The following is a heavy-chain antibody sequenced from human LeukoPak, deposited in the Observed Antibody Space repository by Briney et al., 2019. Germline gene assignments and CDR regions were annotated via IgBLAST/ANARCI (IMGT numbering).Heavy chain of an antibody. Sequence: SETLPLTCTVSGGSISSNSYYWGWIRQPPGKGLEWIGSIYYSGSTYYNPSLKSRVTISVDTSKNQFSLKLSSVTAADTAVYYCAKTRYYYNSRSYGAPYYFDYWGQGTLVTVSS. CDR1: GGSISSNSYY. CDR3: AKTRYYYNSRSYGAPYYFDY. V-gene: IGHV4-39*01. J-gene: IGHJ4*02. D-gene: IGHD3-10*01. CDR2: IYYSGST.